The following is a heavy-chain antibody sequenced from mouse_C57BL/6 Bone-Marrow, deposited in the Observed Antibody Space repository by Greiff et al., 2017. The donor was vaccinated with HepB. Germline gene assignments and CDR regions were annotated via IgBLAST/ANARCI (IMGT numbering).Heavy chain of an antibody. J-gene: IGHJ2*01. Sequence: EVQLQQSVAELVRPGASVKLSCTASGYTIKNTYMHWVKQRPEQGLEWIGRIDPANGNTKYAPKFQGKATITADTSSNTAYLQLSSLTSEDTAIYYCAIYGDSYGGDYWGQGTTLTVSS. CDR2: IDPANGNT. D-gene: IGHD1-1*01. CDR3: AIYGDSYGGDY. V-gene: IGHV14-3*01. CDR1: GYTIKNTY.